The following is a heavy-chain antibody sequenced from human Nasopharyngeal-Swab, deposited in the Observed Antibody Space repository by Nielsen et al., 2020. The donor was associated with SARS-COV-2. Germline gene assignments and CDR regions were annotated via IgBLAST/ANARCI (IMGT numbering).Heavy chain of an antibody. D-gene: IGHD5-18*01. V-gene: IGHV3-49*04. CDR3: TRDFPFSVDTATRGYMDV. Sequence: GGSLRLSCAASGFTFSSYSMNWVRQAQGKGLEWVTYIRNKDYGGTTEYAASVRGRFTISRDDSKNIAYLQMNSLTTEDTAVYYCTRDFPFSVDTATRGYMDVWGKGTTVTVSS. CDR1: GFTFSSYS. J-gene: IGHJ6*03. CDR2: IRNKDYGGTT.